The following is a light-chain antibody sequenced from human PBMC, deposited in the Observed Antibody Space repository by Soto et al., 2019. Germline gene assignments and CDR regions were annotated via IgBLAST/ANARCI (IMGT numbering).Light chain of an antibody. CDR3: QQYGSSSLT. J-gene: IGKJ1*01. CDR1: QSVSSSY. CDR2: GTS. Sequence: EIVLTQSPGTLSLSPGERATLSCRASQSVSSSYLAWYQQKPGQAPRLLIYGTSSRATAIPDRFSGSGSGTDCTLTISRLEPEDFAVYYCQQYGSSSLTFGQGSKVDIK. V-gene: IGKV3-20*01.